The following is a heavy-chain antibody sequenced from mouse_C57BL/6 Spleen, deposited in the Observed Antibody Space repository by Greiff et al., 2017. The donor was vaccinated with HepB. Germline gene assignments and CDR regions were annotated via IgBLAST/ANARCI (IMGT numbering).Heavy chain of an antibody. D-gene: IGHD1-1*01. Sequence: EVQLQQSGPELVKPGASVKMSCKASGYTFTDYNMHWVKQSHGKSLEWIGYINPNNGGTSYNKKFKGKATLTVNKSSSTAYMELRSLTSEDSAVYYCAGSYYGSSYGYWGQGTTLTVSS. CDR1: GYTFTDYN. V-gene: IGHV1-22*01. CDR3: AGSYYGSSYGY. J-gene: IGHJ2*01. CDR2: INPNNGGT.